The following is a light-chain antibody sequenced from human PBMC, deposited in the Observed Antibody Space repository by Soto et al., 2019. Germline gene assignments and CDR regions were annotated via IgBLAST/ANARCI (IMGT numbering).Light chain of an antibody. CDR1: QSISSW. J-gene: IGKJ1*01. Sequence: DIQMTQSPSTLSASVGDRVTITWRASQSISSWLAWYQQKPGKAPKLLIYKASSLESGVPSRFSGSGSGTEFTLTISSLQPDDFATYYCQQYNSYWTFGQGTKVGI. V-gene: IGKV1-5*03. CDR2: KAS. CDR3: QQYNSYWT.